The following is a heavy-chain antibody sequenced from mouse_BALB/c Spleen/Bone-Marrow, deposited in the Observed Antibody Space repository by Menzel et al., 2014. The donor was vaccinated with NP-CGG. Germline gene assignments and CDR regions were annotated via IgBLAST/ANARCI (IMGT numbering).Heavy chain of an antibody. J-gene: IGHJ2*01. CDR1: GYAFXDYL. CDR2: INPGSGST. D-gene: IGHD2-3*01. CDR3: ARYDGYFDY. V-gene: IGHV1-54*03. Sequence: VKLVESGAELVRPGTSVKVSCKASGYAFXDYLMEWLKQRPGQGLEWIGVINPGSGSTNYNEKFKDKATLTADNSSSTAYMQLSSLTSDDSAVYFCARYDGYFDYWGQGTILTVSS.